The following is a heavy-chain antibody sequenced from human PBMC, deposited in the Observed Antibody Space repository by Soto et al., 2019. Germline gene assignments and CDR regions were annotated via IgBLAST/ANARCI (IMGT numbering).Heavy chain of an antibody. J-gene: IGHJ4*02. CDR1: AASFSKYY. V-gene: IGHV4-59*01. CDR2: VYFSGNT. CDR3: ASVTFGGVVLAH. Sequence: SETLSLTCTVSAASFSKYYWTWIRQPPGKGLEWIGYVYFSGNTNYNPSLKRRVSISIDTSKNQISLTPNSVTAADTAVYYCASVTFGGVVLAHWGQGTLVTVSS. D-gene: IGHD3-16*01.